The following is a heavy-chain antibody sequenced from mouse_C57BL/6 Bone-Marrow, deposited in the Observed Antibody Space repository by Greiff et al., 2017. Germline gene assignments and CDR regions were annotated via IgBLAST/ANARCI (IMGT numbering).Heavy chain of an antibody. D-gene: IGHD2-4*01. CDR2: IDPENGDT. CDR1: GFNIKDDY. CDR3: TTNDDDPAWFAY. Sequence: EVQLQQSGAELVRPGASVKLSCTASGFNIKDDYMHWVKQRPEQGLEWIGWIDPENGDTEYASKFQGKATITAETSSNTAYLQLSSLTSEDTAVYYCTTNDDDPAWFAYWGQGTLVTVSA. J-gene: IGHJ3*01. V-gene: IGHV14-4*01.